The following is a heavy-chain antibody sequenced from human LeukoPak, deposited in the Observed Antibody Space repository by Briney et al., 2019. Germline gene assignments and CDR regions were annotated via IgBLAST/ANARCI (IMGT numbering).Heavy chain of an antibody. CDR2: IYTSGST. CDR1: GGSFSGYY. Sequence: SSETLSLTCAVYGGSFSGYYWSWIRQPPGKGLEWIGRIYTSGSTNYNPSLKSRVTMSVDTSKNQFSLKLSSVTAADTAVYYCARGSGLSAFDYWGQGTLVTVSS. J-gene: IGHJ4*02. V-gene: IGHV4-59*10. CDR3: ARGSGLSAFDY. D-gene: IGHD3-10*01.